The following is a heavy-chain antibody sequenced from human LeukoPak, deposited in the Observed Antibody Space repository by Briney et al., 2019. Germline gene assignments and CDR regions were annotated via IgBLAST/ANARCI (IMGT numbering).Heavy chain of an antibody. V-gene: IGHV1-2*02. D-gene: IGHD1-14*01. CDR3: ARDMTGGIWARATSFDH. CDR1: GYTFSAFY. CDR2: INPDSGGS. J-gene: IGHJ4*02. Sequence: ASVKVSCRTSGYTFSAFYMHWVRQAPGQGPEWMGWINPDSGGSEYGQKFQGRVTFTSDTSSTTIYMEVRSLKSDDTAVYYCARDMTGGIWARATSFDHWGQGTLVTVSS.